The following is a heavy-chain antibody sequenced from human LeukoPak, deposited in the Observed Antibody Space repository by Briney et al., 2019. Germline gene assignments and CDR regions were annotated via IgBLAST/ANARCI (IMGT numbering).Heavy chain of an antibody. CDR3: AHRRDGGSCYDY. CDR2: IYWNDDK. CDR1: GFSLSTSGVG. D-gene: IGHD2-15*01. Sequence: ESGPTLVKPTQTLALTCTFSGFSLSTSGVGVGWIRQPPGKALEWLALIYWNDDKRYSPSLKSRLTITKDTSKNQVVLTMTNMDPVDTATYYCAHRRDGGSCYDYWGQGTLVTVSS. V-gene: IGHV2-5*01. J-gene: IGHJ4*02.